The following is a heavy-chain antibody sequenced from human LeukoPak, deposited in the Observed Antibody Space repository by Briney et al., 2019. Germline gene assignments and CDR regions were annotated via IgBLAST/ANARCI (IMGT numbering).Heavy chain of an antibody. CDR2: IYTSGST. J-gene: IGHJ5*02. CDR1: GGSISSGSYY. Sequence: TTSETLSLTCTASGGSISSGSYYWSWIRQPAGKGLEWIGRIYTSGSTNYNPSLKSRVTISVDTSKNQFSLKLSSVTAADTAVYYCARDQRYYGSGTWFDPWGQGTLVTVSS. CDR3: ARDQRYYGSGTWFDP. D-gene: IGHD3-10*01. V-gene: IGHV4-61*02.